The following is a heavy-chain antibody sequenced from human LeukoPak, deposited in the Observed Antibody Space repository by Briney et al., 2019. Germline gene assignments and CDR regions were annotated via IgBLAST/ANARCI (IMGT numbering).Heavy chain of an antibody. V-gene: IGHV3-66*01. CDR2: IYIGGSK. CDR3: ARTWELRY. Sequence: GGSLRLSCAGSGFTVSSDYMFWVRQAPGKGLEWVSVIYIGGSKYYADSVRGRFTITRDDSRNTFYLQMNSLRVEDTAVYYCARTWELRYWGRGTLVIVSS. D-gene: IGHD1-26*01. CDR1: GFTVSSDY. J-gene: IGHJ4*02.